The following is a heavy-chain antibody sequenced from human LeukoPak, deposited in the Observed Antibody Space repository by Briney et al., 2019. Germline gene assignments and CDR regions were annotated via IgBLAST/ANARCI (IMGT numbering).Heavy chain of an antibody. Sequence: SETLSLTCSVSGGYISSSSSYWGWIRQPPGKGLEWIGTIYYSGSTYYNPSLKSRVTISVDTSKTQFSLKLSSVTAADTAVYYCARQAGYCSSTSCPPGAFDIWGQGTMVTVSS. CDR1: GGYISSSSSY. D-gene: IGHD2-2*01. J-gene: IGHJ3*02. CDR3: ARQAGYCSSTSCPPGAFDI. CDR2: IYYSGST. V-gene: IGHV4-39*01.